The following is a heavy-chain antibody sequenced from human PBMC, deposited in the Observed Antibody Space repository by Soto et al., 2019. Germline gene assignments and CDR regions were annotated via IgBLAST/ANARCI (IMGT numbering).Heavy chain of an antibody. Sequence: EVQLVESGGGLVQPGGSLRLSCAASGFTFSSYSMNWVRQAPGKGLEWVSYISSSSSTIYYADSVKGRFTISRDNAKNSLYLQMNSLRDEDTAVYYCARDMPSRYRTNGVCSEEFDYWGQGTLVTVSS. CDR3: ARDMPSRYRTNGVCSEEFDY. J-gene: IGHJ4*02. CDR1: GFTFSSYS. CDR2: ISSSSSTI. V-gene: IGHV3-48*02. D-gene: IGHD2-8*01.